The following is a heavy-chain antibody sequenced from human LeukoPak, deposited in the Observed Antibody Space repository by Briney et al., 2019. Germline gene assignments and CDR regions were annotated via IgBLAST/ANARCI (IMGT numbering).Heavy chain of an antibody. CDR3: ARDDRPSGHDFDY. Sequence: GGSLRLSCTASGFTFRDYNINWYRQAPGRGLEWVGFIRSKADGGTTEYAASVKGRFTISRDDSKNVAYLQINNPRAEDPALYYCARDDRPSGHDFDYWGQGTLVTVSS. V-gene: IGHV3-49*03. CDR1: GFTFRDYN. D-gene: IGHD6-6*01. J-gene: IGHJ4*02. CDR2: IRSKADGGTT.